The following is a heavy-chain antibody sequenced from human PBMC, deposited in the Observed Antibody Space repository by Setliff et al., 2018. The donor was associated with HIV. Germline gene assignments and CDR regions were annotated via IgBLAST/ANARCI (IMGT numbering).Heavy chain of an antibody. CDR3: ASRVYYYDSSGYLREEGFDP. Sequence: SETLSLTCSVSGYSLSSASYWGWIRQSPEKGPEWIGSISLSGSTYYNPSLKSRVTISVDTSKNQFSLKLSSVTAADAAVYYCASRVYYYDSSGYLREEGFDPWGQGTLVTVSS. CDR1: GYSLSSASY. J-gene: IGHJ5*02. V-gene: IGHV4-38-2*02. CDR2: ISLSGST. D-gene: IGHD3-22*01.